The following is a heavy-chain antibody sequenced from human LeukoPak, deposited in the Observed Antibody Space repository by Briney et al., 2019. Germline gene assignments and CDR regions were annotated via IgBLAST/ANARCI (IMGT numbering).Heavy chain of an antibody. CDR2: IRYDGNNK. V-gene: IGHV3-30*02. CDR3: ARVIQLWPDY. J-gene: IGHJ4*02. Sequence: GGSLRLSCAASGFTFSGSGMHWVRQAPGKGLEWVAFIRYDGNNKYLADSVKGRFTISRDNSKNSLYLQMNSLRAEDTAVYYCARVIQLWPDYWGQGTLVTVSS. CDR1: GFTFSGSG. D-gene: IGHD5-18*01.